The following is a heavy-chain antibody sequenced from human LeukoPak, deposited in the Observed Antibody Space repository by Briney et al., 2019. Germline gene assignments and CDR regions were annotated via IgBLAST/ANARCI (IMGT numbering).Heavy chain of an antibody. CDR2: ISDGGGRT. J-gene: IGHJ4*02. CDR3: AKRGVVIRVILVGFHKEAYYFDS. CDR1: GITLSNYG. Sequence: GGSLRLSCAVSGITLSNYGMSWVRQAPGKGLEWVAGISDGGGRTNYADSVKGRFTISRDNPKNTVYLQMNSLRPEDTAVYFCAKRGVVIRVILVGFHKEAYYFDSWGQGALVTVSS. V-gene: IGHV3-23*01. D-gene: IGHD3-22*01.